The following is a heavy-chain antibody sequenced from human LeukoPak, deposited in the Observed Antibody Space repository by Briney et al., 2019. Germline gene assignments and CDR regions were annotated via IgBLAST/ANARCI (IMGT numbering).Heavy chain of an antibody. Sequence: GGSLRLSCVASGFTFSRFDMHWVRQVTGKGLEWVSAIGTAGDTYYPDSVKGRFTITRDNAKNSLYLQMNSLRAGDTAVYYCTRSGGVGLDTSMEFDYWGQGTLVTVSS. D-gene: IGHD5-18*01. CDR3: TRSGGVGLDTSMEFDY. V-gene: IGHV3-13*01. CDR1: GFTFSRFD. J-gene: IGHJ4*02. CDR2: IGTAGDT.